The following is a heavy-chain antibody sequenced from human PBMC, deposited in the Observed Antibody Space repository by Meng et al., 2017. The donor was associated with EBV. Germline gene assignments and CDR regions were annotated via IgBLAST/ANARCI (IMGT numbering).Heavy chain of an antibody. J-gene: IGHJ4*02. CDR2: FLPRLCAT. CDR3: ASESGRGYTPDY. D-gene: IGHD3-10*01. V-gene: IGHV1-69*01. Sequence: QVRVVPPAAEWQKPGSSVKVSCKTSGGPFRYYAISWVRQATGQGLVWLGGFLPRLCATNYAQKFNGRVKITADEYTSTNYMDLSSLRSEDTAIYYCASESGRGYTPDYWGQGTLVTVSS. CDR1: GGPFRYYA.